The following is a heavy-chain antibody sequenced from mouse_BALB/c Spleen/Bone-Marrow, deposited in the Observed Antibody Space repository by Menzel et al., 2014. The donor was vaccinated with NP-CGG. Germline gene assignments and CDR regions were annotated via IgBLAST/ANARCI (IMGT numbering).Heavy chain of an antibody. CDR2: IYPGGGYT. V-gene: IGHV1-63*02. D-gene: IGHD3-3*01. J-gene: IGHJ2*01. Sequence: QVQLQQSGAELVRPGTSVKMSRKAAGYTFTNYWIGWVKQTPGHGLEWIGEIYPGGGYTNYNEKFKGKATLTADTSSITAYMQLGSLTSEDSTIYYCARGHYFDYWGQGTTLTVSS. CDR1: GYTFTNYW. CDR3: ARGHYFDY.